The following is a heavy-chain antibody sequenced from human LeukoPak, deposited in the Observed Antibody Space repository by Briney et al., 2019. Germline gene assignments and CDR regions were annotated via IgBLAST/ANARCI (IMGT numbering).Heavy chain of an antibody. Sequence: SETLSLTCTVSGGSIGTYYWSWIRQPPGKGLEWIGYIYYNGYTDYNPSLKSRVTISLHTSKNQFSLNLSSVTAADTAVYYCARDNHDYVWGSYSYIGYWGQGTLVTVSS. CDR1: GGSIGTYY. CDR3: ARDNHDYVWGSYSYIGY. D-gene: IGHD3-16*01. J-gene: IGHJ4*02. V-gene: IGHV4-59*01. CDR2: IYYNGYT.